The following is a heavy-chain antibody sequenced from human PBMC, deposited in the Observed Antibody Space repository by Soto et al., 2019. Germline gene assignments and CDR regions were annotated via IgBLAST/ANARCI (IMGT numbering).Heavy chain of an antibody. D-gene: IGHD3-22*01. V-gene: IGHV1-18*01. CDR3: ARSKYYYDSSGYPAGQILYGMDV. Sequence: QFQLVQSGAEGKKPGASVKVSCKASGYTFTSYGIIWVRQAPGQGREWLGWISAYNGNANYAQKLQGRVTMTTDTSTSTAYRELRSLRSDETAVYYCARSKYYYDSSGYPAGQILYGMDVWGQGTTVTVSS. CDR2: ISAYNGNA. J-gene: IGHJ6*02. CDR1: GYTFTSYG.